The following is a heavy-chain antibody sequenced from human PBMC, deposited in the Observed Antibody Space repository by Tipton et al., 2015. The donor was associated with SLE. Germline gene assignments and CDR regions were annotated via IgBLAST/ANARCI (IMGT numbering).Heavy chain of an antibody. J-gene: IGHJ4*02. Sequence: TLSLTCAVSGYSISSGFYWGWIRQPPGKGLEWIGNIYHSGSTYYNPSLRSRVTVSVDTSKNQFSLKLNSVTAADTAVYYCARGVQQLGRFDYWGQGTLVTVSS. V-gene: IGHV4-38-2*01. CDR2: IYHSGST. CDR3: ARGVQQLGRFDY. D-gene: IGHD6-13*01. CDR1: GYSISSGFY.